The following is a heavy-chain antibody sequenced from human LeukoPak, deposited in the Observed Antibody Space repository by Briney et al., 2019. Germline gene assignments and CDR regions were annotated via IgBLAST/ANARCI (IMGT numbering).Heavy chain of an antibody. Sequence: GGSLRLSCAASGFSISSYELNWVRQAPGKGLEWVSYIDSSGRTIHYADSVKGRFTVSRENAKNSLYLQMNSLRAEDTADYCCARGVGRASYYYYMDVWGKGTTVTVSS. V-gene: IGHV3-48*03. J-gene: IGHJ6*03. CDR3: ARGVGRASYYYYMDV. CDR1: GFSISSYE. D-gene: IGHD3-10*01. CDR2: IDSSGRTI.